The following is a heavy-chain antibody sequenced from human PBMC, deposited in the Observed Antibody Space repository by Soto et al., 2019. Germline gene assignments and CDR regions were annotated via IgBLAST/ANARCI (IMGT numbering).Heavy chain of an antibody. CDR2: IIPILGIA. V-gene: IGHV1-69*08. CDR1: GGTFSSYT. D-gene: IGHD5-12*01. CDR3: ARDNGGYSGYDPDDFDI. J-gene: IGHJ3*02. Sequence: HVQLVQSGAEVKKPGSSVKVSCKASGGTFSSYTISWVRQAPGQGLEWMGRIIPILGIANYAQKFQGRVTITADKSTSTAYMELSSLRSEDTAVYFCARDNGGYSGYDPDDFDIWGQGTMVTVSS.